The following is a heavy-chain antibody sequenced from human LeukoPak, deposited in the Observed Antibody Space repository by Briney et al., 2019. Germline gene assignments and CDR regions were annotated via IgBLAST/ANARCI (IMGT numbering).Heavy chain of an antibody. Sequence: APVKVSCKASGYTFTSYDINWVRQATGQGLEWMGWMNPNSGNTGHAQNFQGRVTMTRSTSISTAYMELSSLRSEDTAVYYCARSRGVLGGGFDAFNIWGQGTMVTVSS. CDR2: MNPNSGNT. CDR3: ARSRGVLGGGFDAFNI. CDR1: GYTFTSYD. D-gene: IGHD3-16*01. V-gene: IGHV1-8*01. J-gene: IGHJ3*02.